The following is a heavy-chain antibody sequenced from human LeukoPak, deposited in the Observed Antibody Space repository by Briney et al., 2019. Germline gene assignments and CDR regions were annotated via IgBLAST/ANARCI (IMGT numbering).Heavy chain of an antibody. CDR1: GFTLSSYA. V-gene: IGHV3-30-3*01. J-gene: IGHJ6*02. D-gene: IGHD2-2*02. CDR2: ISYDGSNK. Sequence: GGSLRLSCAASGFTLSSYAMSWVRQAPGKGLEWVAVISYDGSNKYYADSVKGRFTISRDNSKNTLYLQMNSLRAEDTAVYYCASDGCSSTSCYNYYYYYGMDVWGQGTTVTVSS. CDR3: ASDGCSSTSCYNYYYYYGMDV.